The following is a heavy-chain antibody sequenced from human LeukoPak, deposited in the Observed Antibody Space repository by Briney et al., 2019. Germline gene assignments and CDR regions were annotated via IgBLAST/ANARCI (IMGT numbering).Heavy chain of an antibody. CDR1: GGSISSYY. Sequence: SETLSLTCTVSGGSISSYYWGWIRQPPGKGLEWIGNIHHSGSTYYNPFLKSRVTISVDTSKNQLSLKLNSVTAADTAVYYCARVAAGIGFFQHWGQGTLVTVSS. J-gene: IGHJ1*01. CDR3: ARVAAGIGFFQH. D-gene: IGHD6-13*01. V-gene: IGHV4-38-2*02. CDR2: IHHSGST.